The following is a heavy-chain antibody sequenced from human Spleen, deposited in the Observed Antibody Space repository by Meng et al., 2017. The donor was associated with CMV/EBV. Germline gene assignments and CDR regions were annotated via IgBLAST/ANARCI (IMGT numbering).Heavy chain of an antibody. J-gene: IGHJ6*02. CDR2: IYWNDDK. CDR1: GFSLSTSGVG. Sequence: SGPTLVKPTQTLTLTCTLSGFSLSTSGVGVVWIRQPPGKALEWTAHIYWNDDKHYSPSLKSRLTITKDTSKNQVVLTTTNMYPVDTATYYSAHRGEYQLLPYFYYYGMDVWGQGTTVTVSS. CDR3: AHRGEYQLLPYFYYYGMDV. V-gene: IGHV2-5*01. D-gene: IGHD2-2*01.